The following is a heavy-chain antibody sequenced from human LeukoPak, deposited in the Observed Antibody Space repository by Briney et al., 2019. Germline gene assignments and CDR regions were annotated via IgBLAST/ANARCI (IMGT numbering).Heavy chain of an antibody. V-gene: IGHV3-11*04. CDR1: GFTFSDYY. Sequence: PGGSLRLSCAASGFTFSDYYMSWIRQAPGKGLEWVSYISSSGSTIYYADSVKGRFTISRDNAKNSLYLQMNSLRDEDTAVYYCARDAIAAAFYYYYYMDVWGKGTTVTVSS. CDR2: ISSSGSTI. CDR3: ARDAIAAAFYYYYYMDV. D-gene: IGHD6-25*01. J-gene: IGHJ6*03.